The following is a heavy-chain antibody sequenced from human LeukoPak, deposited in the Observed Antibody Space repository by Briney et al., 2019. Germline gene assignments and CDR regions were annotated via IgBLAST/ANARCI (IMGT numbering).Heavy chain of an antibody. CDR2: IDQGGSVR. J-gene: IGHJ4*02. CDR1: GFTFSSYS. D-gene: IGHD6-13*01. CDR3: ARDPESSSFDL. V-gene: IGHV3-7*01. Sequence: PGGSLRLSCAASGFTFSSYSMNWVRQTPEKGLEFVANIDQGGSVRNYMDSLKGRCTISRDNAKKSLYLEINSLRADDTAVYYCARDPESSSFDLWGRGALVTVSS.